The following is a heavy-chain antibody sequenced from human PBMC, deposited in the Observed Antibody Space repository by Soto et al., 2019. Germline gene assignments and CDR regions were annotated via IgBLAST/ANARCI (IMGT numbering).Heavy chain of an antibody. CDR2: IWYDGSNK. J-gene: IGHJ6*02. CDR1: GFTFSGYG. CDR3: ARSKRNYGMDV. V-gene: IGHV3-33*01. Sequence: PGGSLRLSCAASGFTFSGYGMHWVRQAPGKGLEWVAVIWYDGSNKYYADSVKGRFTISRDNSKNTLYLQMNSLRAEDTAVYYCARSKRNYGMDVRGQGTTVTVSS.